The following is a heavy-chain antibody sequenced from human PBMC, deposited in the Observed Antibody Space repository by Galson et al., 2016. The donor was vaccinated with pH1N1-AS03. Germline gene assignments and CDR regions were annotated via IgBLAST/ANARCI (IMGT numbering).Heavy chain of an antibody. Sequence: SLRLSCAVGGFTFSSYAMFWLRQAPGKGLEYVSAISGSGFSTYYANSVKDRFTVSRDNSKNTLYLQMGSLRVEDMAVYYCAREPVSYANYWFPPPDYWGQGTLVTVSS. CDR2: ISGSGFST. CDR1: GFTFSSYA. CDR3: AREPVSYANYWFPPPDY. D-gene: IGHD4/OR15-4a*01. V-gene: IGHV3-64*01. J-gene: IGHJ4*02.